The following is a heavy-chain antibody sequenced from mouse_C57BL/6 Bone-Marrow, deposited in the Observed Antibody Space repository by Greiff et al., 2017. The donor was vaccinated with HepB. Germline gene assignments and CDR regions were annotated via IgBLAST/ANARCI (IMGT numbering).Heavy chain of an antibody. CDR1: GFNIKVYY. J-gene: IGHJ2*01. Sequence: EVKLLESGAELVKPGASVKLSCTASGFNIKVYYMHWVKQRTEQGLEWIGRIDPEDGETKYAPKFQGKATITADTSSNTAYLQLSSLTSEDTAVYYCARDGNYYYFDYWGQGTTLTVSS. D-gene: IGHD2-1*01. V-gene: IGHV14-2*01. CDR2: IDPEDGET. CDR3: ARDGNYYYFDY.